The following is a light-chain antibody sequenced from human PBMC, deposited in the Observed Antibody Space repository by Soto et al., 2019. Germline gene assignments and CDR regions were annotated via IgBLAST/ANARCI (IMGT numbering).Light chain of an antibody. CDR2: GAS. J-gene: IGKJ2*01. V-gene: IGKV3-15*01. CDR1: QSVSNN. CDR3: QQYDNWPYT. Sequence: EIVMTHSPATLSVSPGERATLSCRASQSVSNNLAWYQQKPGQAPRLLIYGASTRATAIPARFSGSGSGTEFTLTISSRQSEDFAVYFCQQYDNWPYTFGQGTKLEIK.